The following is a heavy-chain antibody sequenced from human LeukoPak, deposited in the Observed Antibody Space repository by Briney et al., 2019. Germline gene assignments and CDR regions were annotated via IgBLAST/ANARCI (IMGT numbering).Heavy chain of an antibody. V-gene: IGHV3-7*01. D-gene: IGHD5-12*01. Sequence: GGSLRLSCAASGFTFSSYWMSWVRQAPGKGLEWVANIKQDGSEKYYVDSVKGRFTISRDNTKNSLYLQMNSLRAEDTAVYYCTRDDTVATRVGFIDWGQGALVTVSS. CDR1: GFTFSSYW. CDR2: IKQDGSEK. CDR3: TRDDTVATRVGFID. J-gene: IGHJ4*02.